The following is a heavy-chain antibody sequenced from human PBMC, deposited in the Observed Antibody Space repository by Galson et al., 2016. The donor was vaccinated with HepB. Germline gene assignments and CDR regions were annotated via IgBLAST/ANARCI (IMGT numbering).Heavy chain of an antibody. D-gene: IGHD6-13*01. CDR3: ARAPSSSRLYKYFQH. CDR2: ITHSGVT. Sequence: SETLSLTCTVSGGSVSSRSYYWGWIRQTPGKGLEWIGDITHSGVTNYNPYLKSRVTISKDTSKNQFSLNLTSLTAADAAIYYCARAPSSSRLYKYFQHWGQGTLVTVSS. V-gene: IGHV4-39*07. CDR1: GGSVSSRSYY. J-gene: IGHJ1*01.